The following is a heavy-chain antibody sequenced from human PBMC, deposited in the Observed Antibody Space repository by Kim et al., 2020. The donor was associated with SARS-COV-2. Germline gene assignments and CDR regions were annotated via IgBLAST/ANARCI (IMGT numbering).Heavy chain of an antibody. D-gene: IGHD1-26*01. V-gene: IGHV4-39*07. CDR1: GGSISSSSYY. CDR2: IYYSGST. Sequence: SQTLSLTCTVSGGSISSSSYYWGWIRQPPGKGLEWIGSIYYSGSTYYNPSLKSRVTISVDTSKNQFSLKLSSVTAADTAVYYCARGSYSGSYLEVGGQGTLVTVSS. J-gene: IGHJ4*02. CDR3: ARGSYSGSYLEV.